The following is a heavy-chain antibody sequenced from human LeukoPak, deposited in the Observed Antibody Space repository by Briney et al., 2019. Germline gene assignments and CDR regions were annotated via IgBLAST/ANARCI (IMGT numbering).Heavy chain of an antibody. CDR1: EFTFSTYD. D-gene: IGHD3-22*01. CDR3: AREDSSIDGWSYLDL. Sequence: GGSLRLSGGVLEFTFSTYDLHWCRQAPGEGLEWVSAIGTGGATYYSGAVKGRFTISRENAKNSLYLQMNSLRAGDTAVYYCAREDSSIDGWSYLDLWGRGTLVTVSS. CDR2: IGTGGAT. J-gene: IGHJ2*01. V-gene: IGHV3-13*04.